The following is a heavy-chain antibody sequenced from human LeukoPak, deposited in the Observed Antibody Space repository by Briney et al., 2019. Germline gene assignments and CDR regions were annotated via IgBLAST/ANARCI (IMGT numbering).Heavy chain of an antibody. J-gene: IGHJ4*02. D-gene: IGHD2-2*01. Sequence: GGSLRLSCAASGFTFTTYAMTWVSQAPGKGLEWGSAISGRGDYIYYADSVKGRFTFSRDNSKNTLYLQMNSLRVEDTALYYCVRQGGQMGDIVVVPAATSFDYWGQGTLVTVSS. CDR3: VRQGGQMGDIVVVPAATSFDY. V-gene: IGHV3-23*01. CDR2: ISGRGDYI. CDR1: GFTFTTYA.